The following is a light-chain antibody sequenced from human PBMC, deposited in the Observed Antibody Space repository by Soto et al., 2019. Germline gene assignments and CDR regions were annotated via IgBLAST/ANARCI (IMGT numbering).Light chain of an antibody. Sequence: AIQMTQSPSSLSASVGDRFTVTCRASQGIRNDLGWYQQKPGKAPKLLIYAASSLQSGVPSRFSGSGSGTDFTLTISSLQPEDFATHYCLQDYNYPYTFGQGTKLEIK. V-gene: IGKV1-6*01. CDR3: LQDYNYPYT. CDR1: QGIRND. J-gene: IGKJ2*01. CDR2: AAS.